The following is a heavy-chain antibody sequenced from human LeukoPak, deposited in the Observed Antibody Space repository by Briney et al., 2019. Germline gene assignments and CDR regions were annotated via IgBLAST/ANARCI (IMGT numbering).Heavy chain of an antibody. CDR1: GFTFSSYW. V-gene: IGHV4-39*07. Sequence: GSLRLSCAASGFTFSSYWMSWVRQAPGKGLEWIGSVYYSGSTYYNPSLKSRVTISVDTSKNQFSLKLSSVTAADTAVYYCARDLLESSGWYFGAFDIWGQGTMVTVSS. J-gene: IGHJ3*02. D-gene: IGHD6-19*01. CDR3: ARDLLESSGWYFGAFDI. CDR2: VYYSGST.